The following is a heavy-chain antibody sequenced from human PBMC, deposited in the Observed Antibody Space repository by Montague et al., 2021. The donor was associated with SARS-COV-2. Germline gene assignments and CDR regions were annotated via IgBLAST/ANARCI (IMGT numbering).Heavy chain of an antibody. J-gene: IGHJ4*02. CDR1: GGSITDRTYY. D-gene: IGHD6-13*01. CDR3: ARHRGIAAAGN. V-gene: IGHV4-39*01. CDR2: INYSGTT. Sequence: SETLSLTCSVSGGSITDRTYYWGCIRQSPGKGLEWIVAINYSGTTYYNPSLKSRVTISLDTAKNQFSLKMTSVTAADTAVYYCARHRGIAAAGNWGQGTLVTVSS.